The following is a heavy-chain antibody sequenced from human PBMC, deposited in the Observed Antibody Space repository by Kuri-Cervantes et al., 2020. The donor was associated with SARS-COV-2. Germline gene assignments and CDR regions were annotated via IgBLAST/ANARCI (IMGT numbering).Heavy chain of an antibody. J-gene: IGHJ6*03. CDR2: ITTYNGNT. CDR1: GYTFIRYG. V-gene: IGHV1-18*01. D-gene: IGHD3-3*01. Sequence: ASVKVSCKASGYTFIRYGISWVRQAPGQGLEWMGWITTYNGNTEYARKFRGRVTMTRDTSISTAYMELSRLRSDDTAVYYCARGVFITNPPSYYYYMDVWGKGTTVTVSS. CDR3: ARGVFITNPPSYYYYMDV.